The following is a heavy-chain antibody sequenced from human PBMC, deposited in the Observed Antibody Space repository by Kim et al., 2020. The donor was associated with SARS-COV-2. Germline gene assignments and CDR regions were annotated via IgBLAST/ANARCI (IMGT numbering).Heavy chain of an antibody. D-gene: IGHD5-12*01. Sequence: SETLSLTCTVSGGSISSYYWSWIRQPPGKGLEWIGYIYYSGSTNYNPSLKSRVTISVDTSKNQFSLKLSSVTAADTAVYYCARESGYDLEGFDYWGQGTLVTVSS. CDR1: GGSISSYY. CDR2: IYYSGST. CDR3: ARESGYDLEGFDY. J-gene: IGHJ4*02. V-gene: IGHV4-59*01.